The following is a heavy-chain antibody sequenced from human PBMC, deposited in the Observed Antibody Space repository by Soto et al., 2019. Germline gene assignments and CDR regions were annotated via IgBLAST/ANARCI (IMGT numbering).Heavy chain of an antibody. Sequence: EVQLVESGGGLVQPGGSLRLSCAASGFTFSSYSMNWVRQAPGKGLEWVSYISSSSSTIYYADSVKGRFTIPTDNAKNVLYLQMNSLRAEDTAVYYCASSYYYGSGSYVLNYWGQGTLVTVSS. J-gene: IGHJ4*02. D-gene: IGHD3-10*01. CDR3: ASSYYYGSGSYVLNY. CDR1: GFTFSSYS. CDR2: ISSSSSTI. V-gene: IGHV3-48*01.